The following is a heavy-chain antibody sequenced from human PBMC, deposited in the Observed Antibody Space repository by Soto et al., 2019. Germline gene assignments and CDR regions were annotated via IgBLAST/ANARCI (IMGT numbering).Heavy chain of an antibody. CDR1: GFTFSSSS. CDR2: IVVGSGDT. CDR3: AAERLLYGMGA. Sequence: SVKVSCKASGFTFSSSSVQWVRQARGQRLEWIGWIVVGSGDTNYAQKFQERVTITRDMSTTTAYMDLSSLRSEDTAVYYCAAERLLYGMGAWGQGTTVTVSS. J-gene: IGHJ6*02. V-gene: IGHV1-58*01.